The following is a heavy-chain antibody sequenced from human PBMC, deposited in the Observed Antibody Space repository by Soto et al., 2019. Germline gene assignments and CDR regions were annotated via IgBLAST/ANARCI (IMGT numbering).Heavy chain of an antibody. Sequence: DVQLVESGGTLVQPGGSLRLSCAASGLTVSSNYMSWVRQAPGKGPEWLSVIYTGGSTHYADSVKGRFTISRDNSKNTLYLQMNSLRVEDTAVYYCARYISMVRGVIIPFDYWGQGTLVPVSS. CDR1: GLTVSSNY. CDR3: ARYISMVRGVIIPFDY. D-gene: IGHD3-10*01. V-gene: IGHV3-66*01. CDR2: IYTGGST. J-gene: IGHJ4*02.